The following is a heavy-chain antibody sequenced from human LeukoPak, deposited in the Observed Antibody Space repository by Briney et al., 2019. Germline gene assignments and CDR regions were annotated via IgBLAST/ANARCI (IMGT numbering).Heavy chain of an antibody. V-gene: IGHV4-59*08. CDR3: ARQPYKLGAYYFDS. D-gene: IGHD3-16*01. J-gene: IGHJ4*02. CDR1: GDSMSDFY. Sequence: TTSETLSLTCTVSGDSMSDFYWSWIRQPPGKGLEWIAYIFHSGHTNYNPSLKGRVTVSLDKSKNHFSLKLSSLTAADTAVYYCARQPYKLGAYYFDSWGQGTVVTVCS. CDR2: IFHSGHT.